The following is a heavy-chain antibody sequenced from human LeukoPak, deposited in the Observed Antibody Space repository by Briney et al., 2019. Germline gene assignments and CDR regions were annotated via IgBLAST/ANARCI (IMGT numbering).Heavy chain of an antibody. V-gene: IGHV3-15*01. CDR1: GFTFTNAW. CDR3: TTHLPYNY. J-gene: IGHJ4*02. CDR2: IKSKTDGGTT. D-gene: IGHD1-14*01. Sequence: GGSLRLSCAASGFTFTNAWMSWVRQAPGKAREWVGRIKSKTDGGTTDYAAPVKGRFTISRDDSKNTLFLQMNSLKTEDTAVYYCTTHLPYNYWGREPWSPSPQ.